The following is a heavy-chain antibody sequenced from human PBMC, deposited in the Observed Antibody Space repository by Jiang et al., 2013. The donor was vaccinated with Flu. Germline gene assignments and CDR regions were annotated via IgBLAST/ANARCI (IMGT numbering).Heavy chain of an antibody. CDR3: ARDLSVDCTNGVCASRAFDI. D-gene: IGHD2-8*01. J-gene: IGHJ3*02. V-gene: IGHV1-46*01. CDR2: INPSGGST. CDR1: GYTFTSYY. Sequence: SGAEVKKPGASVKVSCKASGYTFTSYYMHWVRQAPGQGLEWMGIINPSGGSTSYAQKFQGRVTMTRDTSTSTVYMELSSLRSEDTAVYYCARDLSVDCTNGVCASRAFDIWGQGTMVTVSS.